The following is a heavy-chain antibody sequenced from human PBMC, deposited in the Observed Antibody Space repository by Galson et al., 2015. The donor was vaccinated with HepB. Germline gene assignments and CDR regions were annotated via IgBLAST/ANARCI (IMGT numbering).Heavy chain of an antibody. CDR1: GFTFSSYG. D-gene: IGHD3-22*01. Sequence: SLRLSCAASGFTFSSYGMHWVRQAPGKGLEWVAVIWYDGSNKYYADSVKGRFTISRDNSKNTLYLQMNSLRAEDTAVYYCARDRAYYDMEFWGVLGYWGQGTLVTVSS. V-gene: IGHV3-33*01. CDR2: IWYDGSNK. J-gene: IGHJ4*02. CDR3: ARDRAYYDMEFWGVLGY.